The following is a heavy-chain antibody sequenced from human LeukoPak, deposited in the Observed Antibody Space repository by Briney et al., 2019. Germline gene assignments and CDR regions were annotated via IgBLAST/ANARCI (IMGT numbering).Heavy chain of an antibody. CDR3: AKAGGSYLYYYMDV. CDR2: ISWNSGSI. J-gene: IGHJ6*03. V-gene: IGHV3-9*03. CDR1: GFTFDDYA. Sequence: PGGSLRLSCAASGFTFDDYAMHWVRQAPGKGLEWVSGISWNSGSIGYADSVKGRFTISRDNAKNSLYLQMNSLRTEDMALYYCAKAGGSYLYYYMDVWGKGTTVTVSS. D-gene: IGHD1-26*01.